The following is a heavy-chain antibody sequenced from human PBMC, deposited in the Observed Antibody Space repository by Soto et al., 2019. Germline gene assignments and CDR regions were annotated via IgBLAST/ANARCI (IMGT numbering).Heavy chain of an antibody. Sequence: SVKVSCKASGGTFSSYTISWVRQAPGQGLEWMGRIIPILGIANYAQKFQGRVTITADKSTSTAYMELSSLRSEDTAVYYCARERGGGYCSSTSCYGTRTDAFDIWGQGKMVTVSS. CDR3: ARERGGGYCSSTSCYGTRTDAFDI. CDR1: GGTFSSYT. J-gene: IGHJ3*02. D-gene: IGHD2-2*01. V-gene: IGHV1-69*04. CDR2: IIPILGIA.